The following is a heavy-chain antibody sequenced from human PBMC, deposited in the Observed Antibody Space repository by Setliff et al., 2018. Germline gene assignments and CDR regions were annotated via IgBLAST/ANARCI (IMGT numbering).Heavy chain of an antibody. CDR3: ARSRTTAVKGGVFAV. CDR1: GASISSDAYY. Sequence: PSETLSLTCIVSGASISSDAYYWSWIRQHPGKGLEWIGYIYYSGSTYYNPSLRSRLTISLDPSKNQFPLELTSVAAADTAVYYCARSRTTAVKGGVFAVWGRGTLVTVSS. D-gene: IGHD1-7*01. CDR2: IYYSGST. J-gene: IGHJ2*01. V-gene: IGHV4-31*03.